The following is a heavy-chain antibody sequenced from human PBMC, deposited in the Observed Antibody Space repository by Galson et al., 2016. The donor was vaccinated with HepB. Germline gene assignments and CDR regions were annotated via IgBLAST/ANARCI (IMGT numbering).Heavy chain of an antibody. CDR3: ARGGSSGWNGWFDP. D-gene: IGHD6-19*01. CDR1: GASLTYHY. V-gene: IGHV4-59*11. CDR2: VYYRGNT. Sequence: SETLSLTCTVSGASLTYHYWGWIRQPPGKGLEWIGFVYYRGNTDYNPSLKSRVTMSIDTSKNQFSLKLAAVTAADTAVYYCARGGSSGWNGWFDPWGQGTLVTVSS. J-gene: IGHJ5*02.